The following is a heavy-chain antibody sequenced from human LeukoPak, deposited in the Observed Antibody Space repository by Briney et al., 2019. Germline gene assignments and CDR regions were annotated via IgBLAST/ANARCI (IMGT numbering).Heavy chain of an antibody. CDR1: VYTFTSYY. D-gene: IGHD6-13*01. V-gene: IGHV1-46*03. J-gene: IGHJ5*02. Sequence: ASVKVSCKASVYTFTSYYMHWVRQAPGQGLEWMGIINPSGGSTSYAQKFQGRVTMTRDTSTSTVYMELSSLRSEDTAVYYRARGRPRIAAAGFDNWFDPWGQGTLVTVSS. CDR2: INPSGGST. CDR3: ARGRPRIAAAGFDNWFDP.